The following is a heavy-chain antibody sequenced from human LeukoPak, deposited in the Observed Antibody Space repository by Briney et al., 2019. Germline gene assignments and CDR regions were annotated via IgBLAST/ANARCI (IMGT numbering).Heavy chain of an antibody. V-gene: IGHV3-53*01. J-gene: IGHJ6*03. D-gene: IGHD3-22*01. Sequence: GGSLRVSCAASGFTVSSNYMSWVRQAPGKGLEWVSVIYSGGSTYYADSVKGRFTISRDNSKNTLYPQMNSLRAEDTAVYYCARDQYYYDSSGYYPIYYYYYMYVRGNGTTVTVSS. CDR3: ARDQYYYDSSGYYPIYYYYYMYV. CDR1: GFTVSSNY. CDR2: IYSGGST.